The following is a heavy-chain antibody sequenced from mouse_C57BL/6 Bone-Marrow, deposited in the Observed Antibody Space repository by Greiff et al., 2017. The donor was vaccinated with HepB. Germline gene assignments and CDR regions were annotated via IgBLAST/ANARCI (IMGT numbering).Heavy chain of an antibody. J-gene: IGHJ2*01. Sequence: EVKLMESGGGLVQPKGSLKLSCAASGFSFNTYAMNWVRQAPGKGLEWVARIRSKSNNYATYYADSVKDRFTISRDDSESMLYLQMNNLKTEDTAMYYCVRNYGSIPYYFDYWGQGTTLTVSS. CDR2: IRSKSNNYAT. V-gene: IGHV10-1*01. CDR1: GFSFNTYA. CDR3: VRNYGSIPYYFDY. D-gene: IGHD1-1*01.